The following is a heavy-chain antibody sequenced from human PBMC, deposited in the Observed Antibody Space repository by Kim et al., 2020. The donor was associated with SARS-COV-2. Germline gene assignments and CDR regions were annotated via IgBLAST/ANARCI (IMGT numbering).Heavy chain of an antibody. CDR3: VRDANTRMEDLDY. CDR1: GYSFTDYY. D-gene: IGHD5-18*01. J-gene: IGHJ4*02. CDR2: TNPDGIGT. Sequence: QVQLVQSGAEVKEPGASLKVSCKASGYSFTDYYIHWVRQVPVQGLEWMGWTNPDGIGTNYAQKFQGRVTMTREPSINPAFLELTGLRSDDSAVYYCVRDANTRMEDLDYWGQGTLITVSS. V-gene: IGHV1-2*02.